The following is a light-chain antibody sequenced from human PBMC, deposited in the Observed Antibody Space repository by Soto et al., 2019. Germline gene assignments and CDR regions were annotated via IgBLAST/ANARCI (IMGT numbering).Light chain of an antibody. J-gene: IGKJ4*01. V-gene: IGKV3-15*01. CDR1: QSVSSN. CDR2: GAS. Sequence: EIVMTQSPANLSVSPGERATLSCRASQSVSSNLAWYQQKPGQAPRLLIYGASTRATGIPARFSGSGSGTEFTLTISSLQSEDFAVYYCQQYNNWLPFGGGTKVEIK. CDR3: QQYNNWLP.